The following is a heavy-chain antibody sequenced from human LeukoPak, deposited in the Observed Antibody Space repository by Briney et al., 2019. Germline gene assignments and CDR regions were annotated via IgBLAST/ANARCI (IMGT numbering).Heavy chain of an antibody. CDR2: INGDGSTT. D-gene: IGHD3-16*01. CDR1: EFTFSNYW. J-gene: IGHJ4*02. Sequence: PGGSLRLSCATSEFTFSNYWMHWVRRVPGKGLVWVSRINGDGSTTLYADSVEGRFTISRDNAKDTLYLEMNSLRAEDTALYYCARRSPLGGFYDYWGQGTLVTVSS. V-gene: IGHV3-74*01. CDR3: ARRSPLGGFYDY.